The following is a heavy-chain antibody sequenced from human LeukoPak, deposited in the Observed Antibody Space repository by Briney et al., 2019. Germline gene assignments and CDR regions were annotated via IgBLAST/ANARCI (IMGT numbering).Heavy chain of an antibody. Sequence: GGSLRLSCVVSGFIFSGYGMHWVRQAPGKGLEWVALIWYDGSETYYGDPVKGRFTISRDNSKNTLYLQMNSLRAEDTAVYYCARDLVTMVRGIHFLGYWGQGTLVTVSS. CDR1: GFIFSGYG. V-gene: IGHV3-30*02. CDR2: IWYDGSET. D-gene: IGHD3-10*01. CDR3: ARDLVTMVRGIHFLGY. J-gene: IGHJ4*02.